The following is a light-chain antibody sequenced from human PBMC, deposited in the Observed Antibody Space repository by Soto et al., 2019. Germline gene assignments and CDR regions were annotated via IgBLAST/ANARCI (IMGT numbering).Light chain of an antibody. Sequence: QSVLTQPASVSGSPGQSITISCTGTSSDVGGYNYVSWYQQHPGKAPKLMIYDVSNRPSGVSNRFSGSKSGNTASLTISGLQAEDEADYCCSSYTSSSTPYCVFGTGTKVTVL. CDR1: SSDVGGYNY. V-gene: IGLV2-14*01. CDR2: DVS. CDR3: SSYTSSSTPYCV. J-gene: IGLJ1*01.